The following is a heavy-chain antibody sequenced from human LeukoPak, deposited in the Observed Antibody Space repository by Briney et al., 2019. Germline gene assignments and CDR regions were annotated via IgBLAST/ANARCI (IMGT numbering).Heavy chain of an antibody. CDR2: ISANGINT. J-gene: IGHJ4*02. V-gene: IGHV3-23*01. CDR3: TKELRMVGFTKGFDY. Sequence: GGSLRLSCAASGFTFSSCAMSWVRQAPGNGREWVAAISANGINTWHADSVKGRFTISRDNSKNSLYLQMNSLRAEDTAVYSCTKELRMVGFTKGFDYWGQGILVTVSS. CDR1: GFTFSSCA. D-gene: IGHD1-26*01.